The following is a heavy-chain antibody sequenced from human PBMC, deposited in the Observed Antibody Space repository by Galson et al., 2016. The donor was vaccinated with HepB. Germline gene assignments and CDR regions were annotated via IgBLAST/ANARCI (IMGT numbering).Heavy chain of an antibody. CDR1: GGTFSSSA. V-gene: IGHV1-69*13. J-gene: IGHJ6*02. CDR3: ARDLQSSTTGVYYYYGMDV. D-gene: IGHD1-1*01. Sequence: SVKVSCKASGGTFSSSALSWVRQAPGQGLEWMGGIIPFFGTANYAQKFQGRVTITADDSTSTAYMELSSLRSEDTAVYYCARDLQSSTTGVYYYYGMDVWGQGTTVTVSS. CDR2: IIPFFGTA.